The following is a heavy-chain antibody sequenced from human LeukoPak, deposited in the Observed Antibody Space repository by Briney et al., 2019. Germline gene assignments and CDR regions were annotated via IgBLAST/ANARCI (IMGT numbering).Heavy chain of an antibody. V-gene: IGHV1-69*05. J-gene: IGHJ4*02. CDR3: ARGGSSAFDY. CDR2: IIPIFGTA. D-gene: IGHD6-6*01. Sequence: GASVKVFCKASGGTFSSYAISWVRQAPGQGLEWMGGIIPIFGTANYAQKFQGRVTITTDESTSTAYMELSSLRSEDTAVYYCARGGSSAFDYWGQGTLVTVSS. CDR1: GGTFSSYA.